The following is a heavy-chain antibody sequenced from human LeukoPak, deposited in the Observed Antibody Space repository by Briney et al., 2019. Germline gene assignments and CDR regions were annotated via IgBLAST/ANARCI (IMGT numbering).Heavy chain of an antibody. J-gene: IGHJ4*02. CDR1: GFTFDDYA. Sequence: PGGSLRLSCAASGFTFDDYAMHWVRQAPGKGLEWVSGISWNSGSIDYADSVKGGFTISRDNAKNSLYLQMNSLRAEDTALYYCAKDLRRYGSGSCPDYWGQGTLVTVSS. V-gene: IGHV3-9*01. CDR3: AKDLRRYGSGSCPDY. D-gene: IGHD3-10*01. CDR2: ISWNSGSI.